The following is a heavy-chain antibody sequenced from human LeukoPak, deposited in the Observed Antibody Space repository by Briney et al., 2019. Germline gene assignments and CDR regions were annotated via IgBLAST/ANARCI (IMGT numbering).Heavy chain of an antibody. CDR3: AKEGGDGSPFDY. D-gene: IGHD5-24*01. Sequence: GGSLRLSCAASGFTFDDYGMSWVRQAPGKGLEWVSGINWKGGSTGYADSVRGRFTISRDNSKDTVSLQMYSLRAEDTGIYYCAKEGGDGSPFDYWGQGILVTVSS. V-gene: IGHV3-20*04. J-gene: IGHJ4*02. CDR2: INWKGGST. CDR1: GFTFDDYG.